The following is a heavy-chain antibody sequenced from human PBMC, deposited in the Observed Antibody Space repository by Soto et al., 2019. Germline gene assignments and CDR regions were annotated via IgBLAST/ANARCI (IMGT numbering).Heavy chain of an antibody. CDR2: ISAYNGNT. CDR1: GYTFTSYG. J-gene: IGHJ6*03. D-gene: IGHD2-15*01. Sequence: ASVKVSCKASGYTFTSYGISWVRQAPGQGLEGMGWISAYNGNTNYAQKLQGRVTMTTDTSTSTAYMELRSLRSDDTAVYYCARVVVEPHYYYYMDVWGKGTTVTVSS. V-gene: IGHV1-18*01. CDR3: ARVVVEPHYYYYMDV.